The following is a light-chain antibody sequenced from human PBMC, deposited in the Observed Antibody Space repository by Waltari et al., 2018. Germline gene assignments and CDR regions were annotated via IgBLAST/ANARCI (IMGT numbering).Light chain of an antibody. CDR1: QSINTW. V-gene: IGKV1-5*03. CDR3: QQYNSYSRT. CDR2: KAS. J-gene: IGKJ1*01. Sequence: DIQMTQSPSALSASVGDRVTITCRASQSINTWLAWYQQKPGKVPQLLYYKASTLESGVPSRFRGSGSGTEFTLTISSLQPDDFATYYCQQYNSYSRTFGQGTKVEIK.